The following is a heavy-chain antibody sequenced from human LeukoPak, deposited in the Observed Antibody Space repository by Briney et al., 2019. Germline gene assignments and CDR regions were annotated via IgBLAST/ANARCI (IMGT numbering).Heavy chain of an antibody. CDR1: VFPLRSYA. CDR2: ISTNGGST. Sequence: PGGSLRLSCAASVFPLRSYAMYWVRQAPGKGLEYVSAISTNGGSTYYANSVKGRFTISRDNSKNTLYLQMGSLRADDMAVYYCARGSIWYRGIDYWGQGTLVTVSS. D-gene: IGHD6-13*01. V-gene: IGHV3-64*01. CDR3: ARGSIWYRGIDY. J-gene: IGHJ4*02.